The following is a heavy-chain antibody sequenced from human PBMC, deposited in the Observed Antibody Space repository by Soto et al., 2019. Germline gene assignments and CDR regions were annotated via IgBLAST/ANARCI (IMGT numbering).Heavy chain of an antibody. Sequence: QVQLQQSGPGLVKPSGTLSLTCAVSGVSTRGSEWWTWFRKAPGKGLEWIAETPARGPTNYNPSLQSRVTTSLDTSKSQLAPTLIAVTAADTAVYFCARDADFGPEDPKCWAFDLWGQGTMVMVSS. V-gene: IGHV4-4*02. J-gene: IGHJ3*01. D-gene: IGHD3-3*01. CDR3: ARDADFGPEDPKCWAFDL. CDR1: GVSTRGSEW. CDR2: TPARGPT.